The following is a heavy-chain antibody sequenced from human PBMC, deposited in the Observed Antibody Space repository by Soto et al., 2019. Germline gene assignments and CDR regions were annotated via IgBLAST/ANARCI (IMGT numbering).Heavy chain of an antibody. D-gene: IGHD4-17*01. CDR2: ISDDGSTK. CDR3: TRADLTVTLSVFDP. V-gene: IGHV3-30-3*01. J-gene: IGHJ5*02. CDR1: RFIFRRSF. Sequence: PGGSLRLSCASSRFIFRRSFMPWVRKAPGKGLEWVALISDDGSTKYYADSVTGRFTISRDNSKNTLYLQMNSLSADDTAVYYCTRADLTVTLSVFDPWGKGTLDTVSP.